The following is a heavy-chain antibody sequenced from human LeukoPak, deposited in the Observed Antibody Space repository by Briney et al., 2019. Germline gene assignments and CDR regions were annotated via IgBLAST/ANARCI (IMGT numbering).Heavy chain of an antibody. D-gene: IGHD5-24*01. CDR3: ATEFYRNGYNY. CDR1: GFTLSSAW. V-gene: IGHV3-15*01. J-gene: IGHJ4*02. CDR2: IKSRTGGGTT. Sequence: GGSLSLSCAGSGFTLSSAWMTWVRQPPGKGREWVGHIKSRTGGGTTDYAAPVKGRFTVSRDDSTNTVYLQMNSLKTEDSAVYYCATEFYRNGYNYWGQGTLVTVSS.